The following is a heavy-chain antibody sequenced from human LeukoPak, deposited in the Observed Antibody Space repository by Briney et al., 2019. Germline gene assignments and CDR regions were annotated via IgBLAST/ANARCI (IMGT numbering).Heavy chain of an antibody. V-gene: IGHV3-66*01. D-gene: IGHD5-24*01. CDR1: GFTVSGNY. CDR3: ASRDKGYYYGMDV. Sequence: GGSLRLSCAASGFTVSGNYMSWVRQAPGKGLEWVSLLYSGGSTYYADSVKGRFSISRDNSKNTLYLQMNSLRADDTAVYYCASRDKGYYYGMDVWGQGTTVTVSS. CDR2: LYSGGST. J-gene: IGHJ6*02.